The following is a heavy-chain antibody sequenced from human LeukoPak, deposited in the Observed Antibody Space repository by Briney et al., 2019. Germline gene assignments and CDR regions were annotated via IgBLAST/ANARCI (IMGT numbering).Heavy chain of an antibody. CDR3: ARRSSGSYRFDY. J-gene: IGHJ4*02. V-gene: IGHV5-51*01. D-gene: IGHD1-26*01. CDR2: IYPGDSNT. Sequence: GESLKISCKGSGYSFASYWIAWVRQMPGKGLEWMGIIYPGDSNTRYSPSFQGQVTFSADKSISAAYLQWSSLKASDTAMYYCARRSSGSYRFDYWGQGTLVTVSS. CDR1: GYSFASYW.